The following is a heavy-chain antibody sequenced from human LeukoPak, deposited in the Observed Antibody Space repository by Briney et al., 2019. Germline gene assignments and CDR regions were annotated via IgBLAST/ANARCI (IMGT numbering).Heavy chain of an antibody. CDR3: ARGSAVGNNWFDP. CDR1: GGSIDSSAYY. Sequence: SDTLSLTCNVSGGSIDSSAYYWAVIRQPPGKGLEWIGSIDYGGSTYYNPSLKSRLTISVDTSKNQFSLKLTSVTAADTAVYYCARGSAVGNNWFDPWGQGTLVTVSS. J-gene: IGHJ5*02. D-gene: IGHD6-13*01. V-gene: IGHV4-39*07. CDR2: IDYGGST.